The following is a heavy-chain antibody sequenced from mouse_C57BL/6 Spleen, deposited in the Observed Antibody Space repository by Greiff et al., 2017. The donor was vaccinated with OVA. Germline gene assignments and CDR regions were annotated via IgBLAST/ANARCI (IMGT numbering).Heavy chain of an antibody. V-gene: IGHV1-55*01. CDR2: IYPGSGST. CDR1: GYTFTSYW. Sequence: QVQLQQPGAELVKPGASVKMSCKASGYTFTSYWITWVKQRPGQGLEWIGDIYPGSGSTNYNEKFKSKATLTVDRSSSTAYMQLSSLTSEDSAVYYCAIITTVVATGDYFDYWGQGTTLTVSS. CDR3: AIITTVVATGDYFDY. J-gene: IGHJ2*01. D-gene: IGHD1-1*01.